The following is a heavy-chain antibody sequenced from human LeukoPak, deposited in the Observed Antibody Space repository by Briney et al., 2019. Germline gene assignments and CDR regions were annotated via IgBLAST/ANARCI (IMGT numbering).Heavy chain of an antibody. Sequence: PGGSLRLSCAASGFTFSTYCMTRVRQAPGKGLEWVAVISYDGSNKYYADFVKGRFTISRDNSKNTLYLQMNSLRAEDTAVYYCARDRSYSSFDSWGQGTLVTVSS. CDR3: ARDRSYSSFDS. V-gene: IGHV3-30*03. CDR2: ISYDGSNK. CDR1: GFTFSTYC. J-gene: IGHJ4*02. D-gene: IGHD3-16*02.